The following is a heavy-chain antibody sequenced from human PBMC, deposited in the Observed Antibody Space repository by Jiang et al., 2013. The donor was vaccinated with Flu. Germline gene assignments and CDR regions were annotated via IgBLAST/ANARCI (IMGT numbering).Heavy chain of an antibody. CDR3: AREFGDAFDI. V-gene: IGHV7-4-1*02. Sequence: GQRLEWMGWINTITGNPTYAQGFTGRFVFSLDTSVSTAYLQISSLKAEDTAVYYCAREFGDAFDIWGQGTMATVSS. D-gene: IGHD3-16*01. J-gene: IGHJ3*02. CDR2: INTITGNP.